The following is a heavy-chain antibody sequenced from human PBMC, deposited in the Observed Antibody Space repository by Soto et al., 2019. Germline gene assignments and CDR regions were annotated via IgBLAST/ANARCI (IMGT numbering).Heavy chain of an antibody. CDR2: ISGSGGST. CDR1: GFTFSSYA. CDR3: AKLSGYIYAMFYFDY. Sequence: GGSLRLSCAASGFTFSSYAMSWVRQAPGKGLEWVSAISGSGGSTYYADSVKGRFTISRDNSKNTLYLQMNSLRADDTAVYYCAKLSGYIYAMFYFDYWGQGPLVTLSS. V-gene: IGHV3-23*01. J-gene: IGHJ4*02. D-gene: IGHD5-18*01.